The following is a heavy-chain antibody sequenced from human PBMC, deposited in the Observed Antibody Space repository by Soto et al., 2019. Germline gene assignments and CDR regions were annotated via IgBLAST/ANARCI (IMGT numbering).Heavy chain of an antibody. V-gene: IGHV3-9*01. Sequence: EVRLVESGGGFVQPGRSLRLSCTVSGFTFDEHGMHWVRQAPGKGLEWVSGINYNGGRVAYVDSVRGRFTIARDNANNSLFLQMNSLRPEDTGLYFCSKGRPRYSGLDTDFDAWGQGTPVTVSS. D-gene: IGHD5-12*01. CDR1: GFTFDEHG. J-gene: IGHJ4*02. CDR3: SKGRPRYSGLDTDFDA. CDR2: INYNGGRV.